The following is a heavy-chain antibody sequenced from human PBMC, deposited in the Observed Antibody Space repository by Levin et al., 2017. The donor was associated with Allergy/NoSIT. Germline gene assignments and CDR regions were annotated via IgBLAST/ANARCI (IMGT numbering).Heavy chain of an antibody. CDR3: ARHLLAAGREYDY. J-gene: IGHJ4*02. D-gene: IGHD6-13*01. V-gene: IGHV3-23*01. CDR1: GFTFSNYP. CDR2: IGASSGTT. Sequence: HPGESLKISCTASGFTFSNYPMSWVRQTPGKGLEWISAIGASSGTTYYTDSVKGRFTISKDYSNNILYLQMNSLRAEDTAVYYCARHLLAAGREYDYWGQGALVTVSS.